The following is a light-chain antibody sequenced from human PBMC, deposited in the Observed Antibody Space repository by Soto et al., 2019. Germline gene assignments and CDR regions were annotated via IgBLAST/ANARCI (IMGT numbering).Light chain of an antibody. CDR2: DAS. CDR1: ESVSRN. V-gene: IGKV3-15*01. Sequence: EVVMTQSPATLSVSPGERATLSCRASESVSRNLAWYQQKPGQAPRLLIYDASTRATGIPDRFSGGGSGTEFTLTISSLQSEDFVVYYCQQYGSSQTFGQGTKVDI. J-gene: IGKJ1*01. CDR3: QQYGSSQT.